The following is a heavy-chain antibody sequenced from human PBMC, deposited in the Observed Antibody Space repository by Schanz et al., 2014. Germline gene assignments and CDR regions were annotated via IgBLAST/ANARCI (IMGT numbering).Heavy chain of an antibody. CDR1: GGTFSSDT. D-gene: IGHD6-13*01. Sequence: QVHLVQSGAEVKKPGSSVKVSCKASGGTFSSDTFSWVRQAPGQGLEWMGRIVPIAGITNYAQRFQGRVTITADKSSDTAYMELSSLRSEDTAVYYCASSGAGYSSSWDFDYWGQGTLVIVSS. V-gene: IGHV1-69*02. CDR2: IVPIAGIT. J-gene: IGHJ4*02. CDR3: ASSGAGYSSSWDFDY.